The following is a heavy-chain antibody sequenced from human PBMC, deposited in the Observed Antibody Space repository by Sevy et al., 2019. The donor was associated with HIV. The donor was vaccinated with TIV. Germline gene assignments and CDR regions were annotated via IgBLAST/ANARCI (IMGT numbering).Heavy chain of an antibody. J-gene: IGHJ3*02. V-gene: IGHV3-74*01. Sequence: GGSLRLSCAASGFTFSSYWMHWVRQAPGKGLVWVSRINSDGSSTSYADSVKGQFTISRDNTKNTLYLQMNSLRAEDTAVYYCARDRSLYFYDAFDIWGQGTMVTVSS. CDR1: GFTFSSYW. D-gene: IGHD3-10*01. CDR2: INSDGSST. CDR3: ARDRSLYFYDAFDI.